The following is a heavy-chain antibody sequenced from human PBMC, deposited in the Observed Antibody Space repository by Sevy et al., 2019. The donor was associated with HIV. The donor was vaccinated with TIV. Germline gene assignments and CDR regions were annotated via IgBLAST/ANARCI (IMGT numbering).Heavy chain of an antibody. CDR1: GFTFRSYE. Sequence: GGSLRLSCEASGFTFRSYEMNWVRQAPGKGLEWVSYISSSGSIIYYADSVKGRFTISRDNAKNSLYMQRNSLRAEDTAVYYCARVDANYDKGFDPWGQGTLVTVSS. CDR3: ARVDANYDKGFDP. CDR2: ISSSGSII. D-gene: IGHD3-22*01. V-gene: IGHV3-48*03. J-gene: IGHJ5*02.